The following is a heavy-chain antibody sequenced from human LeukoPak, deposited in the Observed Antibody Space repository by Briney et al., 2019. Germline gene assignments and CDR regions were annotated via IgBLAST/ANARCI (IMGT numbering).Heavy chain of an antibody. CDR1: GFTFSSCG. J-gene: IGHJ4*02. V-gene: IGHV3-33*01. CDR3: ARAAYSSSPDY. CDR2: IWYDGSNK. Sequence: PGGSLRLSCAASGFTFSSCGMHWVRQAPGKGLEWVAVIWYDGSNKYYADSVKGRFTISRDNSKNTLYLQMNSLRAEDTAVYYCARAAYSSSPDYWGQGTLVTVSS. D-gene: IGHD6-13*01.